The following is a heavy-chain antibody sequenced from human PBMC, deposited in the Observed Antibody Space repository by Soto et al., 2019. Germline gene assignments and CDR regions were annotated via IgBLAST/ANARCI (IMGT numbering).Heavy chain of an antibody. D-gene: IGHD3-22*01. V-gene: IGHV3-23*01. Sequence: PGGSLRLSCAASGFTFSSYAMSWVRQAPGKGLEWVSAISGSGGSTYYADSVKGRFTISRDNSKNTLYLQMNSLRAEDTAVYYCAKGTGSATYHYYDSSGSYNWFDPWGQGTLVTVSS. CDR2: ISGSGGST. CDR3: AKGTGSATYHYYDSSGSYNWFDP. CDR1: GFTFSSYA. J-gene: IGHJ5*02.